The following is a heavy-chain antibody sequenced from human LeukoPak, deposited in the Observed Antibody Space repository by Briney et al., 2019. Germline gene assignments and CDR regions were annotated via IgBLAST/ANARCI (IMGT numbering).Heavy chain of an antibody. CDR1: GGTFSNYA. V-gene: IGHV1-46*01. J-gene: IGHJ4*02. D-gene: IGHD3-22*01. CDR2: INPSGGST. Sequence: GASVKVSCKDSGGTFSNYAISWVRQAPGQGLEWMGIINPSGGSTSYAQKFQGRVTMTRDMSTSTVYMELSSLRSEDTAVYYCARANYYDSSGYYLYWGQGTLVTVSS. CDR3: ARANYYDSSGYYLY.